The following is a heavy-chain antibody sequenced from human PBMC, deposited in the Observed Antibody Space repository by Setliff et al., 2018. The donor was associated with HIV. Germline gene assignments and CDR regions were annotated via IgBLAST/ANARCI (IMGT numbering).Heavy chain of an antibody. CDR2: INHSGST. J-gene: IGHJ4*02. Sequence: SETLSLTCAVYGGSFSGYYWSWIRQPPGEGLEWIGEINHSGSTNYNPSLKSRVTISVDTSKSQFSLKLSSVTAADTAVYYCARTRYYYDSSGRNDYWGQGTLVTVSS. D-gene: IGHD3-22*01. V-gene: IGHV4-34*01. CDR1: GGSFSGYY. CDR3: ARTRYYYDSSGRNDY.